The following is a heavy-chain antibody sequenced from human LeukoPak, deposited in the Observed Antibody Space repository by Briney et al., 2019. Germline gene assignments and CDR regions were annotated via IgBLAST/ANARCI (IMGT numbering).Heavy chain of an antibody. V-gene: IGHV3-20*04. Sequence: GGSLRLSCAASGFTFDAFGMTWVRQAPGKGLEWVSAIRGDAGSTGYADSVKGRFTISRDNAKNSLYLQMNSLRVEDTALYYCARVWAWGSGNYFDNWGQATLVTVSS. J-gene: IGHJ4*02. D-gene: IGHD7-27*01. CDR3: ARVWAWGSGNYFDN. CDR2: IRGDAGST. CDR1: GFTFDAFG.